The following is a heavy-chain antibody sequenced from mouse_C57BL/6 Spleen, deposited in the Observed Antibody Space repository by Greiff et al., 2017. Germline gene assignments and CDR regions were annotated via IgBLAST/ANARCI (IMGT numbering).Heavy chain of an antibody. Sequence: QVQLKQSGAELVRPGASVTLSCKASGYTFTDYEMHWVKQTPVHGLEWIGAIDPETGGTAYNQKFKGKAILTADKSSSTAYMELRSLTSEDSAVYYCTRKLGHWAWFAYWGQGTLVTVSA. V-gene: IGHV1-15*01. D-gene: IGHD4-1*01. J-gene: IGHJ3*01. CDR2: IDPETGGT. CDR1: GYTFTDYE. CDR3: TRKLGHWAWFAY.